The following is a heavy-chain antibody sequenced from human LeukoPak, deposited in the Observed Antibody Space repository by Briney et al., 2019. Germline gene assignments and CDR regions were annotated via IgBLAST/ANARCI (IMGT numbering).Heavy chain of an antibody. Sequence: PGGSLRLSCAASGFTFSNYWTTWVRQAPGKGLEWVANIKKDGSEKNYVDSVKGRFTISRDNAKNSLYLQMNSLRAEDMALYYCAKDRHLTTYYDFWSGEGGLDVWGKGTTVTVSS. V-gene: IGHV3-7*03. CDR3: AKDRHLTTYYDFWSGEGGLDV. J-gene: IGHJ6*04. D-gene: IGHD3-3*01. CDR1: GFTFSNYW. CDR2: IKKDGSEK.